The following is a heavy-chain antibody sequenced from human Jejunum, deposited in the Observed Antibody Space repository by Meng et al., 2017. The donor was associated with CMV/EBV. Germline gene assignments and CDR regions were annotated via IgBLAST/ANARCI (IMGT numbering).Heavy chain of an antibody. CDR3: AGVIEIKTNIGSCHKVYFDY. D-gene: IGHD2-8*01. J-gene: IGHJ4*02. CDR1: CLTFTTSA. CDR2: ISAHNGNT. V-gene: IGHV1-18*01. Sequence: VTGPGASVTASCKASCLTFTTSAISCVRHYRGYGLEWMGWISAHNGNTDFSQNFESSLTMTTRTSTTSATMKLRSLRSLNTAVFYGAGVIEIKTNIGSCHKVYFDYWGQGTLVTVSS.